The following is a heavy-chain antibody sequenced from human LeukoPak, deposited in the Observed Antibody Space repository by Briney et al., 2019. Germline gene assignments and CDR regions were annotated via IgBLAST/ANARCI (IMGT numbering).Heavy chain of an antibody. D-gene: IGHD6-13*01. CDR3: ARVGGSSWYLGY. CDR2: IYYSGST. Sequence: PSETLSLTCTVSGGSISSGDYYWSWIRQPPGKGLEWIGYIYYSGSTYYNPSLKSRVTISVDTSKNQFSLKLSSVTAADTAVYYCARVGGSSWYLGYWGQGTPVTVSS. V-gene: IGHV4-30-4*08. J-gene: IGHJ4*02. CDR1: GGSISSGDYY.